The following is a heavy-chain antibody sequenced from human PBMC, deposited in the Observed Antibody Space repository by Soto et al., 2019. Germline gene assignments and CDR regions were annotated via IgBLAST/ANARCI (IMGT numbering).Heavy chain of an antibody. Sequence: GGSLRLSCAASGFTFSSYGMHWVRQAPGKGLEWVAVISYDGSNKYYADSVKGRFTISRDNSKNTLYLQMNSLRAEDTAVYYCAKDLGADHLYYYYGMDVWGQGTTVTVSS. D-gene: IGHD3-3*01. CDR1: GFTFSSYG. CDR3: AKDLGADHLYYYYGMDV. J-gene: IGHJ6*02. V-gene: IGHV3-30*18. CDR2: ISYDGSNK.